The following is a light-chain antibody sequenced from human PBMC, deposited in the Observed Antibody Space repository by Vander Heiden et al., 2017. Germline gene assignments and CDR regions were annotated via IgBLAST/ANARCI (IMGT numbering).Light chain of an antibody. CDR3: QQYGSSPWT. J-gene: IGKJ1*01. V-gene: IGKV3-20*01. CDR2: GAS. CDR1: QSVSSSY. Sequence: IVLTQSPGPLSLSPGERATLSCRASQSVSSSYVAWYQQKPGQAPRLLIYGASSRATGIPDRFSSSGSGTDFTLTISRLEPEDFAVYYCQQYGSSPWTFGQGTKVEIK.